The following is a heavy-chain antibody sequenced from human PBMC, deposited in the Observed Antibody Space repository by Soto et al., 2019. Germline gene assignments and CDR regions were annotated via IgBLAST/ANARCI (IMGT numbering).Heavy chain of an antibody. CDR2: IIPILGIA. D-gene: IGHD3-22*01. V-gene: IGHV1-69*02. J-gene: IGHJ1*01. Sequence: QVQLVQSGAEVKKPGSSVKVSCKASGGTFSSYTISWVRQAPGQGLEWMGRIIPILGIANYAQKFQGRVTITADKSTSTAYMELSSLRSEDTAVYYCASNYDSSGPPLYFQHWGQGTLVTVSS. CDR1: GGTFSSYT. CDR3: ASNYDSSGPPLYFQH.